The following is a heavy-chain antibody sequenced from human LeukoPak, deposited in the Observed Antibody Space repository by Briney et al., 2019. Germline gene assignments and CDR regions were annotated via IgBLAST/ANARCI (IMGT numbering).Heavy chain of an antibody. Sequence: PSETLSLTCAVYGGSFSGYYWGWILQPPGKGLEWIGEINHSRSTNYNPSLKSRVTISVDTSKNQFSLKLSSVTAADTAVYYCARGVDIRGQGTLVTVSS. CDR2: INHSRST. V-gene: IGHV4-34*01. CDR1: GGSFSGYY. J-gene: IGHJ4*02. CDR3: ARGVDI. D-gene: IGHD2-15*01.